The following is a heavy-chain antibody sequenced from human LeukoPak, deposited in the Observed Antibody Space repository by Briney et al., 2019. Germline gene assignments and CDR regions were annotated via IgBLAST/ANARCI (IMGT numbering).Heavy chain of an antibody. V-gene: IGHV3-11*01. J-gene: IGHJ4*02. Sequence: GGSLRLSCAASGFTFSDYYMIWIRQSPGKGLEWISYITRSGGFYADSVKGRFTISRDNAKNSLYLQMNSLRVEDTAVYYCARDGDTTSKVDYLGQGTLVTVSS. CDR2: ITRSGG. CDR1: GFTFSDYY. CDR3: ARDGDTTSKVDY. D-gene: IGHD7-27*01.